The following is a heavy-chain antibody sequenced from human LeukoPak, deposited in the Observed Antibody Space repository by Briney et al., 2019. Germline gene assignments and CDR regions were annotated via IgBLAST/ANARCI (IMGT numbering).Heavy chain of an antibody. CDR2: VFTSGIISGNT. D-gene: IGHD3-22*01. Sequence: PSETLSLTCTVSGGSISSSSYYWSWIRQPPGKGLEWIGRVFTSGIISGNTNYNPSVKSRVTMSVDSSKNQFSLKLRSVTAADTAVYYCARDRYYYDSSSYFSAFDTWGQGTMVTVSS. CDR3: ARDRYYYDSSSYFSAFDT. J-gene: IGHJ3*02. V-gene: IGHV4-61*02. CDR1: GGSISSSSYY.